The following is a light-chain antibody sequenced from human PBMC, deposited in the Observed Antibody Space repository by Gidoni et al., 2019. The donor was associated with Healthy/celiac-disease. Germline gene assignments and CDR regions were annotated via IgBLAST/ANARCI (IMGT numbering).Light chain of an antibody. V-gene: IGLV2-14*01. CDR1: SSDVGGYNY. CDR2: EVS. Sequence: QSALTQPASVSGSPGQSITISCTRTSSDVGGYNYVSWYQQHPGKATKLMIYEVSNRPSGVSNRFSGSKSGNTASLTISGLQAEDEADYYCSSYTSGSTLVFGGGTKLTVL. J-gene: IGLJ3*02. CDR3: SSYTSGSTLV.